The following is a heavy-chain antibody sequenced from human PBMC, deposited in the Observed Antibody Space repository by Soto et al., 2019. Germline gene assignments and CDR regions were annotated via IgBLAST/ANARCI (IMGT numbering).Heavy chain of an antibody. V-gene: IGHV1-69*13. CDR2: IIPIFGTA. CDR1: GGTFSSYA. CDR3: ASPVRFLEWPPRYYGMDV. D-gene: IGHD3-3*01. Sequence: SVKVSCKASGGTFSSYAISWVRQAPGQGLEWMGGIIPIFGTANYAQKFQGRVTITADESTSTAYMELSSLRSEDTAVYYCASPVRFLEWPPRYYGMDVWGQGTTVTVS. J-gene: IGHJ6*02.